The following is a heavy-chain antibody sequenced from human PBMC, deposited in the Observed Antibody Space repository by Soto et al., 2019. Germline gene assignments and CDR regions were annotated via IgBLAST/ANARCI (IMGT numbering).Heavy chain of an antibody. CDR1: GYTFTGYY. J-gene: IGHJ6*02. CDR2: INPNSGGT. CDR3: ARERQSSYYGMDV. D-gene: IGHD2-2*01. V-gene: IGHV1-2*04. Sequence: ASVKVSCKASGYTFTGYYMRWVRQAPGQGLEWMGWINPNSGGTNYAQKFQGWVTMTRDTSISTAYMELSRLRSDDTAVYYCARERQSSYYGMDVWGQGTTVTVSS.